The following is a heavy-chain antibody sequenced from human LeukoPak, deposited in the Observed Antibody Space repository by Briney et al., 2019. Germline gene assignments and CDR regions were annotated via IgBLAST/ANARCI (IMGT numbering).Heavy chain of an antibody. D-gene: IGHD2-2*01. Sequence: ASETLSLTCTVSGGSVSSGSYYWRWIRQPPGTGLEWIGYIYYSGSTNYNHSLKSRVTISVDTSKNQFSLKLSSVTAADTAVYYCARDLRVVPAPEPHYYYGMDVWGKGTTVTVSS. CDR1: GGSVSSGSYY. CDR3: ARDLRVVPAPEPHYYYGMDV. CDR2: IYYSGST. V-gene: IGHV4-61*01. J-gene: IGHJ6*04.